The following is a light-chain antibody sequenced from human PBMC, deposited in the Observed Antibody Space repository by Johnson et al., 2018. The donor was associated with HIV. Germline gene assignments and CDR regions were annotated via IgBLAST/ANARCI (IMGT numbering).Light chain of an antibody. CDR2: ENN. CDR1: SSNIGNNY. Sequence: QSVLTQPPSVSAAPGQKVTISCSGSSSNIGNNYVSWYQQLPGTAPKLLIYENNKRPSGIPDRFSGSKSGTSATLGITGLKTGEEADYYCGTLDSSLRAGCYVFGTGNKVTVL. V-gene: IGLV1-51*02. J-gene: IGLJ1*01. CDR3: GTLDSSLRAGCYV.